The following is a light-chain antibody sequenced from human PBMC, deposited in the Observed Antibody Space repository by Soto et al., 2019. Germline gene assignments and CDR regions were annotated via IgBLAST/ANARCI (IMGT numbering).Light chain of an antibody. CDR1: QSVSSNY. Sequence: EIVLTQSPGTLSLSPGERATLSCRASQSVSSNYLAWYQQKPGQAPSLLIYGTASRATGIPDRFSGSGSGTDFTLTISRLEPEDFAVYFCQQYGNSPTTFGQGTKLEI. CDR3: QQYGNSPTT. V-gene: IGKV3-20*01. J-gene: IGKJ2*01. CDR2: GTA.